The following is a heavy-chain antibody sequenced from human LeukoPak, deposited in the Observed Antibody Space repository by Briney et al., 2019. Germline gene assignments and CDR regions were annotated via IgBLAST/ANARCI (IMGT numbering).Heavy chain of an antibody. CDR2: ISSSSSYI. J-gene: IGHJ4*02. V-gene: IGHV3-21*01. D-gene: IGHD1-26*01. CDR1: GFTFSSYS. Sequence: GGSLRLSCAASGFTFSSYSMNWVRQAPGKGLEWVSSISSSSSYIYYADSVKGRFTISRDNAKNSLYLEMSSLRAEDAGVYYCARDKIVGATALDEWGEGTLVTVSP. CDR3: ARDKIVGATALDE.